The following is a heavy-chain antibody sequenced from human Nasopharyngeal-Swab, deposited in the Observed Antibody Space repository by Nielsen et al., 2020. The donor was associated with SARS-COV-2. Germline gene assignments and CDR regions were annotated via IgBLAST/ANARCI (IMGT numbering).Heavy chain of an antibody. J-gene: IGHJ4*02. CDR3: ARESIAAAGRDFDY. Sequence: ASVKVSCKASGYTFTGYYMHWVRQAPGQGLEWMGWNNPNSGGTNYAQKFQGRVTMTRDTSISTAYMELSRLRSDDTAVYYCARESIAAAGRDFDYWGQGTLVTVSS. V-gene: IGHV1-2*02. CDR1: GYTFTGYY. D-gene: IGHD6-13*01. CDR2: NNPNSGGT.